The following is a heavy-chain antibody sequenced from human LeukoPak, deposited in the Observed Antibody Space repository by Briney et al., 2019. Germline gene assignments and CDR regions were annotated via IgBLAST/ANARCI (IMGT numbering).Heavy chain of an antibody. D-gene: IGHD3-10*01. J-gene: IGHJ4*02. CDR3: ARGSLVLLWFGDYNFDY. CDR2: INPNSGGA. V-gene: IGHV1-2*04. Sequence: ASVKVSCKASGYTFTSYAMNWVRQAPGQGLEWMGWINPNSGGANYAQKFQGWVTMTRDTSISTAYMELSRLRSDDTAVYYCARGSLVLLWFGDYNFDYWGQGTLVTVSS. CDR1: GYTFTSYA.